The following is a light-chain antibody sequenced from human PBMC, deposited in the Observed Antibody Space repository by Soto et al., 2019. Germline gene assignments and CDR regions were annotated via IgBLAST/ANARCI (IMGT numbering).Light chain of an antibody. CDR3: QQYNSYWT. V-gene: IGKV1-5*01. Sequence: DIKMTHSPSTLSASVGDRVTITCRASQSISSWLAWYQQKPGKAPKLLIYDASSLESGVPSRFSGSGSGTEFTLTISSLQPDDFATYYCQQYNSYWTFGQGTKVE. CDR1: QSISSW. J-gene: IGKJ1*01. CDR2: DAS.